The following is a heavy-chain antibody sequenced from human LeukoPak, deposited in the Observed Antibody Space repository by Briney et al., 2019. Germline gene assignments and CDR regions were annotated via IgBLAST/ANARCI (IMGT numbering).Heavy chain of an antibody. V-gene: IGHV1-69*04. CDR1: GGTFSSYA. D-gene: IGHD3-22*01. J-gene: IGHJ4*02. CDR3: AREFYYDSSGYTFDY. Sequence: SVKVSCKASGGTFSSYAISWVRQAPGQGLEWMGRIIPILGIANYAQKFQGRVTITADKSTSTAYMELSSLRSEDTAVYYCAREFYYDSSGYTFDYWGQGTLVTVSS. CDR2: IIPILGIA.